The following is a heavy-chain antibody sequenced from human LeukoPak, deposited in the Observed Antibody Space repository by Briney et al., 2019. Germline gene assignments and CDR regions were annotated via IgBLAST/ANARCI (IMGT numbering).Heavy chain of an antibody. CDR1: GYTFTSYG. J-gene: IGHJ3*02. V-gene: IGHV1-18*01. CDR3: ARGIPPGDAFDI. CDR2: ISAYNGNT. D-gene: IGHD2-2*02. Sequence: ASVKVSCKASGYTFTSYGLSWMRQAPGQGLEWMGWISAYNGNTNYAQKFQGRVTMTTDASTSTAYMELRSLRSDDTAVYYCARGIPPGDAFDIWGQGTMVTVSS.